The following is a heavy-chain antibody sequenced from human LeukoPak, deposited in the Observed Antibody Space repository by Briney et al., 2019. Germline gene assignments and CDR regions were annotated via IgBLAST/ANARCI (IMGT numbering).Heavy chain of an antibody. V-gene: IGHV1-69*04. CDR3: ARVLYYYDMDV. D-gene: IGHD2-8*01. J-gene: IGHJ6*02. Sequence: SVKVSCKASGGTFSSYAISWVRQAPGQGLEWMGRIIPILGIANYAQKFQGRVTITADKSTSTAYMELRSLRSDDTAVYYCARVLYYYDMDVWGQGTTVTVSS. CDR1: GGTFSSYA. CDR2: IIPILGIA.